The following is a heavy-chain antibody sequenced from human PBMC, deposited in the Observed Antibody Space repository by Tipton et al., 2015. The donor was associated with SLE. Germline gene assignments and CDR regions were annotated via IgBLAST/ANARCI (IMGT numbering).Heavy chain of an antibody. J-gene: IGHJ6*02. CDR3: AKDLGQATAVSYFFAMDV. CDR1: GFTFDDYA. D-gene: IGHD6-13*01. V-gene: IGHV3-9*01. CDR2: ISWNGRST. Sequence: SLRLSCAASGFTFDDYAVHWVRQAPGKGLEWVSGISWNGRSTVYADSVKGRFTISRDNAKNSLYLQMNSLKTEDTALYFCAKDLGQATAVSYFFAMDVWGQGTTVTVSS.